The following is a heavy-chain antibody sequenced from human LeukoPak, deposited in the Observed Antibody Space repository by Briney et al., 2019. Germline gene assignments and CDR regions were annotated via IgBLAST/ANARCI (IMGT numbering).Heavy chain of an antibody. CDR1: GFTFSSYA. Sequence: PGGSLRLSCAASGFTFSSYAMSWVRQAPGKGLEWVSAISGSGGSTYYADSVKGRFTISRDNSKNTLYLQMNSLRAEDTAVYYCAKDLYLGGYSGYGSFDYWGQGTLVTVSS. V-gene: IGHV3-23*01. D-gene: IGHD5-12*01. CDR2: ISGSGGST. J-gene: IGHJ4*02. CDR3: AKDLYLGGYSGYGSFDY.